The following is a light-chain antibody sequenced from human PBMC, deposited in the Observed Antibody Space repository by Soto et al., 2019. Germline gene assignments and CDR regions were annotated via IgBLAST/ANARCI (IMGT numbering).Light chain of an antibody. CDR3: QSYDSSLSGWV. V-gene: IGLV1-40*01. Sequence: QYVLTQPPSVSGAPGQRVTISCTGSSSNIGAGYDVHWYQQLPGTAPKLLIYGNSNRPSGVPDRFSGYKSGTSASLAITGLQAEDEADYYCQSYDSSLSGWVFGGGTELTVL. CDR2: GNS. J-gene: IGLJ3*02. CDR1: SSNIGAGYD.